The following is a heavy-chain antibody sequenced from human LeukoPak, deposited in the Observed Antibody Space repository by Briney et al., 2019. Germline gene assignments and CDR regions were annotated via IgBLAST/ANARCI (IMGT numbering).Heavy chain of an antibody. D-gene: IGHD4-11*01. V-gene: IGHV4-59*01. CDR3: ARDLGTTDSRRHWYFDL. J-gene: IGHJ2*01. CDR1: GGSISSYY. Sequence: SETLSLTCTVSGGSISSYYWSWIRQPPGKGLEWIGYIYYSGSTNYNPSLKSRVTISVDTSKNQFSLKLSSVTAADTAVYFCARDLGTTDSRRHWYFDLWGLGTLVTVSS. CDR2: IYYSGST.